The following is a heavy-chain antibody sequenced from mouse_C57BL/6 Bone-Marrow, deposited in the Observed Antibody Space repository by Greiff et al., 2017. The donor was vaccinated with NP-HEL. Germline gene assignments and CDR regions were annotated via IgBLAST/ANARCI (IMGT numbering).Heavy chain of an antibody. J-gene: IGHJ1*03. D-gene: IGHD1-1*01. V-gene: IGHV1-52*01. CDR1: GYTFTSYW. CDR2: IDPSDSDT. CDR3: ARKENYYGSSYVLYWYFDV. Sequence: QVQLQQPGAELVRPGSSVKLSCKASGYTFTSYWMHWVKQRPIQGLEWIGNIDPSDSDTHYNQKFKDKATLTADKSSSTAYMQLSSLTSEDSAVYYCARKENYYGSSYVLYWYFDVWGTGTTVTVSS.